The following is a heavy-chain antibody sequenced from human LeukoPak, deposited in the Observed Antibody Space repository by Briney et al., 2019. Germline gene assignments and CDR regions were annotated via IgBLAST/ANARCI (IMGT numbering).Heavy chain of an antibody. CDR2: IIPILGIA. Sequence: SVKVSCKASGYTFTSYGISWVRQAPGQGLEWMGRIIPILGIANYAQKFQGRVTITADKSTSTAYMELSSLRSEDTAVYYCARALYYYDSSGYYWGQGTLVTVSS. D-gene: IGHD3-22*01. CDR1: GYTFTSYG. J-gene: IGHJ4*02. V-gene: IGHV1-69*04. CDR3: ARALYYYDSSGYY.